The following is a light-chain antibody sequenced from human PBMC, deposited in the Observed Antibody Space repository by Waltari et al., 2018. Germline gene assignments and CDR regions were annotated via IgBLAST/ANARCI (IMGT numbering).Light chain of an antibody. CDR2: EVN. CDR1: TSDLWDHAL. J-gene: IGLJ2*01. V-gene: IGLV2-23*02. CDR3: CSYAGPSAFVV. Sequence: QSALTQAASVSGSPGQTITISCTGTTSDLWDHALVSWYQQYPGKAPKVLIYEVNKRPSGVSNRLSGSQAGNTVSLTSAGLQADDEAYYYCCSYAGPSAFVVLGGGTRLTVL.